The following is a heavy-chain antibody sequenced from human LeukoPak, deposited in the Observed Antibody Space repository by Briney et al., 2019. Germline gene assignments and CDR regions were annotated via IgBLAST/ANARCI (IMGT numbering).Heavy chain of an antibody. Sequence: ASVKVSCKASGYTFTSYGISWVRQAPGQGLEWMGWISAYNGITNYAQKLQGRVTMTTDTSTSTAYMELRSLRSDDTAVYYCARDIGDSDLSNWFDPWGQGTLVTVSS. D-gene: IGHD2-21*02. CDR1: GYTFTSYG. CDR2: ISAYNGIT. J-gene: IGHJ5*02. V-gene: IGHV1-18*01. CDR3: ARDIGDSDLSNWFDP.